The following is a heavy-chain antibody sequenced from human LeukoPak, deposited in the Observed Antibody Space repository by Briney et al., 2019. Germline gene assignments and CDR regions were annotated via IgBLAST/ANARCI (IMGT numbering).Heavy chain of an antibody. CDR3: AREGGPPEINILRYFDWLDNLSPHNYYFDY. CDR1: GYTITSYY. Sequence: ASLKISCKASGYTITSYYMPWVRQGPGQGLEWMGIVSPGGGSTSYAQKFQGRVTMTRDTSTSTVYMELSSLRSEDTAVYYCAREGGPPEINILRYFDWLDNLSPHNYYFDYWGQGTLVTVSS. D-gene: IGHD3-9*01. J-gene: IGHJ4*02. V-gene: IGHV1-46*01. CDR2: VSPGGGST.